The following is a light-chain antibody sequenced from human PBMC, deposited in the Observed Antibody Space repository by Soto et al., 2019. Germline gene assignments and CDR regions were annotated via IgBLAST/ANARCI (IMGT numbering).Light chain of an antibody. CDR3: MQALQTRT. CDR1: QSLLHSNGYNY. CDR2: LGS. J-gene: IGKJ1*01. V-gene: IGKV2-28*01. Sequence: IVMTQSPLSLPVTLGEPASISCRSSQSLLHSNGYNYLDWYLQKPGKSPKLLIYLGSYRASGVPDRLSGSGSGTDFTLKIRRVEAEDVGVYYCMQALQTRTFGQGTKVDIK.